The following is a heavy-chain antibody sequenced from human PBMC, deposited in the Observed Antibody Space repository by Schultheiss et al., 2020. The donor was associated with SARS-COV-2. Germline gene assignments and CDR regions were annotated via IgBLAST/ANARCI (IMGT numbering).Heavy chain of an antibody. J-gene: IGHJ6*02. CDR3: ASPIREGDYYYYGMDV. CDR1: GYTFTSYG. CDR2: ISAYNGNT. D-gene: IGHD5-12*01. Sequence: ASVKVSCKASGYTFTSYGISWVRQAPGQGLEWMGWISAYNGNTNYAQKLQGWVTMTTDTSTSTAYMVLRSLRSDDTAVYYCASPIREGDYYYYGMDVWGQGTTVTVSS. V-gene: IGHV1-18*01.